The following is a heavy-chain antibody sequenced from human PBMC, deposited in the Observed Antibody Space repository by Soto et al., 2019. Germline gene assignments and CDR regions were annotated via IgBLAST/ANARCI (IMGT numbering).Heavy chain of an antibody. CDR1: GGSISNYY. V-gene: IGHV4-4*07. J-gene: IGHJ4*02. CDR2: IYTSGST. D-gene: IGHD5-12*01. CDR3: ARERREKIHDGYDIDY. Sequence: PSETLSLTCTVSGGSISNYYWSWIRQPAGKGLEWIGRIYTSGSTDYNPSLKSRVTISIDTSKNQFSLKVTSMTAADTAVYYCARERREKIHDGYDIDYWGQGTLVTVS.